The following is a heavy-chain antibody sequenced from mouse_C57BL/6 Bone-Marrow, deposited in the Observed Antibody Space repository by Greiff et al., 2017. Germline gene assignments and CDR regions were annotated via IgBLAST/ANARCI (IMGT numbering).Heavy chain of an antibody. CDR1: GYAFTNYL. Sequence: VQLQQSGAELVRPGTSVKVSCKASGYAFTNYLIEWVKQRPGQGLEWIGVINPGSGGTNYNEKFKGKATLTADKSSSTAYMQLSSLTSEDSAVYFCAATVVAIDYWGQGTTLTVSS. CDR2: INPGSGGT. CDR3: AATVVAIDY. J-gene: IGHJ2*01. D-gene: IGHD1-1*01. V-gene: IGHV1-54*01.